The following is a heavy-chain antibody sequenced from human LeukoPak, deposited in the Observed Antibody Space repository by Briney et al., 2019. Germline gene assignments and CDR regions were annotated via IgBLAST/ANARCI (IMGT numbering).Heavy chain of an antibody. D-gene: IGHD3-3*01. V-gene: IGHV4-39*01. CDR3: ARHVPYYDFWSGYPISPFDY. Sequence: SETLSLTCTVSGGSISSSSYYWRWIRQPPGKGLDWIESIYYSGSTYYNPSLKSRVTISVDTSKNQFSLKRSSVTAADTAVYYCARHVPYYDFWSGYPISPFDYWGQGTLVTVSS. J-gene: IGHJ4*02. CDR1: GGSISSSSYY. CDR2: IYYSGST.